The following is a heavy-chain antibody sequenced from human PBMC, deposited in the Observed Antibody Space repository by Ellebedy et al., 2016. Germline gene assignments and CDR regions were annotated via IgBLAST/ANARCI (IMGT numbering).Heavy chain of an antibody. V-gene: IGHV3-30*18. CDR2: ISYDGSNQ. Sequence: GESLKISCVASGFTFSSYGMHWVRQAPGKGLEWVAVISYDGSNQYYADSVRGRFTISRDNSKKTLYLEMHSLRGADTAIYYCSKGPRFEDWFEPWGQGTLVTVS. CDR1: GFTFSSYG. CDR3: SKGPRFEDWFEP. J-gene: IGHJ5*02.